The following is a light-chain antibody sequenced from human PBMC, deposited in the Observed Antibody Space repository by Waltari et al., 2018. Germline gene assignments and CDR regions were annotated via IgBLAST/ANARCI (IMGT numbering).Light chain of an antibody. CDR1: QSVLYSSNNKNY. Sequence: DIMMTQSPDSLAVSLGERATINCKSSQSVLYSSNNKNYLAWYKQKPGQPPKLLIYWASTRESGVPDRFSGSGSGTDFTLTISSLQAEDVAVYYCQQYYNTPFTFGPGTKVDIK. J-gene: IGKJ3*01. CDR2: WAS. V-gene: IGKV4-1*01. CDR3: QQYYNTPFT.